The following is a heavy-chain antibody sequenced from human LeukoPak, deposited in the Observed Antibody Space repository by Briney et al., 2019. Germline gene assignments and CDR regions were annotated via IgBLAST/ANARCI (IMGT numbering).Heavy chain of an antibody. CDR1: GFTFRSHA. D-gene: IGHD2-21*01. CDR3: AKDFRIGYSAHFDY. J-gene: IGHJ4*02. Sequence: GGSLRLSCVGSGFTFRSHAMSWVRHAPERGLEFVSGIYENGGTTYYADSVKGRFSISRDNSKNTLYLQMDSLRGEDTAVYYCAKDFRIGYSAHFDYWGQGALVTVSS. V-gene: IGHV3-23*01. CDR2: IYENGGTT.